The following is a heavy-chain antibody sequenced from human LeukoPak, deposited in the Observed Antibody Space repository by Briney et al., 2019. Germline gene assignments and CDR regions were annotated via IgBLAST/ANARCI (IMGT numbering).Heavy chain of an antibody. Sequence: ASVKVSCKASGGTFSSYAISWVRQAPGQGLEWMGGIIPIFGTANYAQKFQGRVTIIADESTSTAYMELSSLRSEDTAVYYCAMRYDFWSGYYPDYWGQGTLVTVSS. V-gene: IGHV1-69*01. D-gene: IGHD3-3*01. CDR1: GGTFSSYA. J-gene: IGHJ4*02. CDR3: AMRYDFWSGYYPDY. CDR2: IIPIFGTA.